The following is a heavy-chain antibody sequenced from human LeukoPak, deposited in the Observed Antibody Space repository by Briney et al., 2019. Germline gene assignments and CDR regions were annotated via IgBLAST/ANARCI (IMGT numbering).Heavy chain of an antibody. CDR2: ISAYNGNT. J-gene: IGHJ6*02. D-gene: IGHD6-19*01. Sequence: ASVKVSCKASGYTFSRYGISWVRQAPGQGLEWMGWISAYNGNTKYAQKLQGRVTMTTDTSTSTTYMELRSLRSDDTAVYYCARDRTYSSGWLHYYYGMDVWGQGTTVTVSS. V-gene: IGHV1-18*01. CDR3: ARDRTYSSGWLHYYYGMDV. CDR1: GYTFSRYG.